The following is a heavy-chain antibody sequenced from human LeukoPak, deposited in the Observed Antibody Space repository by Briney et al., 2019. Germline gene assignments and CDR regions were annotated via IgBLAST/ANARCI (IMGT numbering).Heavy chain of an antibody. Sequence: GGSLRLSCAASGFTFSDYYMTWIRQAPGKGLEWVSYIGSGGSTIYYADSVKGRFTISRDNAKNSLYLQMNSLRAEDTAVYYCARARRDGYNSPHYTNAEYFQHWGQGTLVTVSS. D-gene: IGHD5-24*01. CDR2: IGSGGSTI. V-gene: IGHV3-11*01. CDR3: ARARRDGYNSPHYTNAEYFQH. CDR1: GFTFSDYY. J-gene: IGHJ1*01.